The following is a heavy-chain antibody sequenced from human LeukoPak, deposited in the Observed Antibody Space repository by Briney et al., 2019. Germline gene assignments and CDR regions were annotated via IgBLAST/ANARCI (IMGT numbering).Heavy chain of an antibody. CDR3: ARGGVPAAIRGPFDY. D-gene: IGHD2-2*01. V-gene: IGHV3-48*04. Sequence: GGSLRLSCAASGFTFTSYSMNWVRQAPGKGLEWVSYISGSTTTIYYADSVKGRFTISRDNAKNSLYLQMNSLRAEDTAVYYCARGGVPAAIRGPFDYWGQGTLVIVSS. CDR1: GFTFTSYS. CDR2: ISGSTTTI. J-gene: IGHJ4*02.